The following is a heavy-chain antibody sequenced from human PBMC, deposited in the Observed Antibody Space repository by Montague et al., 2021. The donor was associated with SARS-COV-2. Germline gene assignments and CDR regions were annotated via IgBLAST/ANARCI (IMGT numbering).Heavy chain of an antibody. CDR2: IHLSGGT. CDR1: GDSIDSGDW. V-gene: IGHV4-4*02. Sequence: SETLSLTCTVSGDSIDSGDWWSWVRQAPGRGLEFIGEIHLSGGTNYHPSLRRRATMSADKSKNQFSLSLSSVTAADTAVYYCARVPLVGPTARTSDYWGLGTLVAVSS. J-gene: IGHJ4*02. D-gene: IGHD6-6*01. CDR3: ARVPLVGPTARTSDY.